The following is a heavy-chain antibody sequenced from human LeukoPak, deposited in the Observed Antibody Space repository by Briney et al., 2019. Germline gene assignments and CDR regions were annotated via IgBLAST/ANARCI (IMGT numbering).Heavy chain of an antibody. D-gene: IGHD4-17*01. Sequence: PSETLSLTCTVSGYSISSGYYWGWIRQPPGKGLEWIGSIYHSGSTYYNPSLKSRVTISVDTSKNQFSLKLSSVTAADTAVYYCARDTPLGDPLDYWGQGTLVTVSS. CDR3: ARDTPLGDPLDY. V-gene: IGHV4-38-2*02. CDR1: GYSISSGYY. CDR2: IYHSGST. J-gene: IGHJ4*02.